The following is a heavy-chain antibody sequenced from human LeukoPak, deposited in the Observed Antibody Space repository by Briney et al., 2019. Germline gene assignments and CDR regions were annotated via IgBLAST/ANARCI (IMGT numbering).Heavy chain of an antibody. CDR1: GYTFTGYY. D-gene: IGHD5-12*01. CDR2: MNPNSGNT. CDR3: ARGFRGRKGYSGYFGRYYYYYGMDV. Sequence: ASVKVSCKASGYTFTGYYMHWVRQATGQGLEWMGWMNPNSGNTGYAQKFQGRVTMTRNTSISIAYMELSSLRSEDTAVYYCARGFRGRKGYSGYFGRYYYYYGMDVWGQGTTVTVSS. V-gene: IGHV1-8*02. J-gene: IGHJ6*02.